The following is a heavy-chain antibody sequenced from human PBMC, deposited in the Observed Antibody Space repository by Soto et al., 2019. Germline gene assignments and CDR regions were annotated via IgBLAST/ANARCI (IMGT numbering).Heavy chain of an antibody. CDR2: IDPSDSDT. CDR3: ARHGANYDFWSGRPY. D-gene: IGHD3-3*01. Sequence: DVQLVQSGAGVRKPGESLRISCKASGYGFSDYWMSWVRQMPGKGLEWMGRIDPSDSDTNYSPSFESHVTISADKSLRTAYLQWSSLKASDTAMYYCARHGANYDFWSGRPYWGQGTLVTVSS. CDR1: GYGFSDYW. V-gene: IGHV5-10-1*03. J-gene: IGHJ4*02.